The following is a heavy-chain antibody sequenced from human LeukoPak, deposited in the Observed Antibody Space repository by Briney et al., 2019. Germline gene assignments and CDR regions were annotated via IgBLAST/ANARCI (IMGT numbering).Heavy chain of an antibody. D-gene: IGHD5-18*01. CDR1: GGSFSDYY. J-gene: IGHJ4*02. V-gene: IGHV4-34*01. CDR3: ARGGYSYGYVF. CDR2: INHSGST. Sequence: PSETLSLTCAVYGGSFSDYYCSWIRQAPGKGLEWIGEINHSGSTNYNPSLKSRVTISVDTSKNQFSLKVSSVTAADTAVYYCARGGYSYGYVFWGQGNLVTVPS.